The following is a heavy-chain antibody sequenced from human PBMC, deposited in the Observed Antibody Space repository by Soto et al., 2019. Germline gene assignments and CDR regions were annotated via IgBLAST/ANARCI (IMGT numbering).Heavy chain of an antibody. CDR3: AKADQFYYGSGSVLDS. J-gene: IGHJ4*02. D-gene: IGHD3-10*01. V-gene: IGHV3-23*01. Sequence: GSLRLSCAASGFTFKSYAMGWVRQAPGKGLEWVSVISGGGGSTYHADSVEGRFTISRDNSKNTLYLQMNSLRAEDTATYYCAKADQFYYGSGSVLDSWGQGILVTVSS. CDR1: GFTFKSYA. CDR2: ISGGGGST.